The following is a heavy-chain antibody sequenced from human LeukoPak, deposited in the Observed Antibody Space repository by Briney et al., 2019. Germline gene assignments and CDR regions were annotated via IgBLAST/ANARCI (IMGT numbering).Heavy chain of an antibody. D-gene: IGHD6-19*01. J-gene: IGHJ4*02. CDR1: GFTFSSYS. CDR3: ARDKTYSSGSLYGY. CDR2: ISSSSSYI. Sequence: GGSLRLSCAASGFTFSSYSMNWVRQAPGKGLEWVSSISSSSSYIYYADSVKGRFTVSRDNAKNSLYLQMNSLRAEDTAVYYCARDKTYSSGSLYGYWGQGTLVTVSS. V-gene: IGHV3-21*01.